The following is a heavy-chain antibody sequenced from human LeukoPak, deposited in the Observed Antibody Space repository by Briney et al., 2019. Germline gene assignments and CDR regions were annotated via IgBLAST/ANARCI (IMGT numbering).Heavy chain of an antibody. V-gene: IGHV4-59*02. D-gene: IGHD4-17*01. CDR2: IYHTGST. Sequence: SETLSLTCTISGGSVSDYYWSWIRQSPGEGLEWIGYIYHTGSTSYSPSLKSRVTISADTSQNQFSLKLSSVTAADTALYYCARDPHGDYSDYWGQGTLVTVSS. CDR1: GGSVSDYY. J-gene: IGHJ4*02. CDR3: ARDPHGDYSDY.